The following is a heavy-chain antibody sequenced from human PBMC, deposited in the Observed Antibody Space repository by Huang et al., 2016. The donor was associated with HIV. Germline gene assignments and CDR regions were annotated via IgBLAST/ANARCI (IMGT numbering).Heavy chain of an antibody. Sequence: QLQLQESGPGLVKPSETLSLTCTVSGGSIRSDNYYWGWIRPPPGKGLEWIGCIYYRGRTSDNPSLKGRVTITVDTSMNQFSLKMRSVTAADTAVYYCARLPGSITMIRGVITDPYWGQGTLVTVSS. CDR2: IYYRGRT. J-gene: IGHJ4*02. CDR3: ARLPGSITMIRGVITDPY. V-gene: IGHV4-39*01. CDR1: GGSIRSDNYY. D-gene: IGHD3-10*01.